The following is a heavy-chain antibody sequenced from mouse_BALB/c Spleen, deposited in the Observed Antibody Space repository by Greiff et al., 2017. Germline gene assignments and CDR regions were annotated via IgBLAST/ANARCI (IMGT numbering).Heavy chain of an antibody. Sequence: VQLVESGPGLVEPSQTLSLTCTVTGFSLTSYYVSWFRQPPGKNLEWLGVISNGGGTNYNSAFMSRLSISKDNSKSHDFLQMNNLNTDDTAIYYCERSLRGLELACLDYWGQGTSVTVSS. J-gene: IGHJ4*01. D-gene: IGHD3-1*01. CDR2: ISNGGGT. CDR3: ERSLRGLELACLDY. CDR1: GFSLTSYY. V-gene: IGHV2-9-2*01.